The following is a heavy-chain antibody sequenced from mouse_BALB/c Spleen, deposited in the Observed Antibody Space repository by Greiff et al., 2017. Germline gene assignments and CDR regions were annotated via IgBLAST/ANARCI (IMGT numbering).Heavy chain of an antibody. V-gene: IGHV5-12-1*01. Sequence: EVQLVESGGGLVKPGGSLKLSCAASGFAFSSYDMSWVRQTPEKRLEWVAYISSGGGSTYYPDTVKGRFTISRDNAKNTLYLQMSSLKSEDTAMYYCARQGTIYYDYGYAMDYWGQGTSVTVSS. D-gene: IGHD2-4*01. CDR1: GFAFSSYD. J-gene: IGHJ4*01. CDR2: ISSGGGST. CDR3: ARQGTIYYDYGYAMDY.